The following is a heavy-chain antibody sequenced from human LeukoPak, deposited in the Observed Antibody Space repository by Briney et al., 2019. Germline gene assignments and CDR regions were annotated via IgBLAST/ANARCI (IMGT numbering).Heavy chain of an antibody. CDR1: GDSVSSKSAA. V-gene: IGHV6-1*01. Sequence: PWQTLSLTCAISGDSVSSKSAAWNWIRQSSSRGLEWLGRTRYRSRWLYDYAVSVKSRININPDTSKNQFSLQLNYVTPEDTAVYYCARSEGFFDYWGQGNLVTVSS. CDR2: TRYRSRWLY. CDR3: ARSEGFFDY. J-gene: IGHJ4*02. D-gene: IGHD2-15*01.